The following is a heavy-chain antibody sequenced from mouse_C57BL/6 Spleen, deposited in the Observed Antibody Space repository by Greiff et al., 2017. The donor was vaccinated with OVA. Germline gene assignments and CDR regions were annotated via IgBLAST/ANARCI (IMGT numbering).Heavy chain of an antibody. Sequence: QVQLQQSGAELVMPGASVKLSCKASGYTFTSYWMHWVKQRPGQGLEWIGEIDPSDSYTNYNQKFKGKSTLTVDKSSSTAYMQLSSLTSEDSAVYYCARPSSYPFAYWGQGTLVTVSA. CDR3: ARPSSYPFAY. V-gene: IGHV1-69*01. CDR1: GYTFTSYW. J-gene: IGHJ3*01. D-gene: IGHD1-1*01. CDR2: IDPSDSYT.